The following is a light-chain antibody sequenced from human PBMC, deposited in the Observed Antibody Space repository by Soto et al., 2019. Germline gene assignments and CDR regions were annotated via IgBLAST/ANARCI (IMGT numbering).Light chain of an antibody. CDR1: QIIGTN. Sequence: ENVLTQSPATLSVSPGERATLSCRTSQIIGTNLAWYQQKPGQAPRLHIYGAFIRAPGFPVRFRGTGSGSEFTLTISSLQSEDGALYYCQQYDKWPYTFGQGTNLEIK. J-gene: IGKJ2*01. CDR2: GAF. V-gene: IGKV3-15*01. CDR3: QQYDKWPYT.